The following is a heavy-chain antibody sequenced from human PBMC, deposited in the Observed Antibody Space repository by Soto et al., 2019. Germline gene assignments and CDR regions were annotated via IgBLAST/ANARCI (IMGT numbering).Heavy chain of an antibody. J-gene: IGHJ4*02. CDR1: GFTFSSYA. CDR3: ARASEGYSSGPSAFDY. CDR2: ISYDGSNK. V-gene: IGHV3-30-3*01. D-gene: IGHD6-19*01. Sequence: QVQLVESGGGVVQPGRSLRLSCAASGFTFSSYAMHWVRQAPGKGLEWVAVISYDGSNKYYADSVKGRFTISRDNSKNTLYLQMNSLRAEDTAVYYCARASEGYSSGPSAFDYWGQGTLVTVSS.